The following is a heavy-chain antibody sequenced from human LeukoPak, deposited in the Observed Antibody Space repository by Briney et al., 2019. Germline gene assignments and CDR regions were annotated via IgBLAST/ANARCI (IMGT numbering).Heavy chain of an antibody. CDR1: GYTFSTSD. D-gene: IGHD5-12*01. CDR3: ARRYSGVMEGHFDY. V-gene: IGHV1-8*01. CDR2: MNPYSGNA. J-gene: IGHJ4*02. Sequence: AASVKVSCKASGYTFSTSDINWVRQATGLGLEWMGWMNPYSGNAGYAQKFQGRVTMTRDTSISAAYMELSSLRSEDTAVYYCARRYSGVMEGHFDYWGQGTLVTVSS.